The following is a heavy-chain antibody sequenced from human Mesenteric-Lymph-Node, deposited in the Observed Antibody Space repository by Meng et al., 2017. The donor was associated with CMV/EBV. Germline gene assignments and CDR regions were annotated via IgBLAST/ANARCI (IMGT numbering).Heavy chain of an antibody. D-gene: IGHD1-1*01. Sequence: ASVKVSCKASGYTFTGYYMHWVRQAPGQGLEWMGWINPNSGGTNYAQKFQGRVTMTRDTSISTAYMELSRLRSDDTAVYYCARDPMWNGAHYYYGMDAWGQGITVTVSS. CDR3: ARDPMWNGAHYYYGMDA. CDR2: INPNSGGT. V-gene: IGHV1-2*02. J-gene: IGHJ6*02. CDR1: GYTFTGYY.